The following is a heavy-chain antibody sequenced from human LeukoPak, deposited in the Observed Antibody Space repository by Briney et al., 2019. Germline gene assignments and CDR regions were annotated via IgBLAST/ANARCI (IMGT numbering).Heavy chain of an antibody. J-gene: IGHJ4*02. D-gene: IGHD4-17*01. Sequence: PGGSLRLSCAASGFTFSNYSMSCVRQAPGKGLEWVSTISGTGGTTYYADSVKGRFTISRDNSKNTLFLQFNCLRADDTAVYYCAKGRGTTVTAAANYWGQGTLVTVSS. CDR1: GFTFSNYS. V-gene: IGHV3-23*01. CDR2: ISGTGGTT. CDR3: AKGRGTTVTAAANY.